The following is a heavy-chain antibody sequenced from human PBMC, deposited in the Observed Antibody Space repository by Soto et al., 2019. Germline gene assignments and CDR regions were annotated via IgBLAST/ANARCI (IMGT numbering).Heavy chain of an antibody. CDR1: GFTFSSYG. J-gene: IGHJ4*02. Sequence: QVQLVESGGGVVQPGRSLRLSCAASGFTFSSYGMHWVRQAPGKGLEWVAVIWYDGSNKYYADSVKGRFTISRDNSKNTLYLQMNSLRAEDTAVYYCARDPSGLYPTFDYWGQGTLVTVSS. V-gene: IGHV3-33*01. CDR2: IWYDGSNK. D-gene: IGHD2-2*01. CDR3: ARDPSGLYPTFDY.